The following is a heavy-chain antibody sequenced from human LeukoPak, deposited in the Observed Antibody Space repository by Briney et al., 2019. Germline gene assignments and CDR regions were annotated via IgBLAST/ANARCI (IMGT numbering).Heavy chain of an antibody. V-gene: IGHV4-4*02. D-gene: IGHD3-22*01. CDR1: GGSISSSNW. CDR2: IYHSGST. Sequence: SETLSLTCAVSGGSISSSNWWSWVRQPPGKGLEWIGEIYHSGSTNYNPSLKSRVTISVDKSKNQFSLKLSSVTAADTAVYYCARVQKYYYDSSGYSDYWGQGTLVTVSS. CDR3: ARVQKYYYDSSGYSDY. J-gene: IGHJ4*02.